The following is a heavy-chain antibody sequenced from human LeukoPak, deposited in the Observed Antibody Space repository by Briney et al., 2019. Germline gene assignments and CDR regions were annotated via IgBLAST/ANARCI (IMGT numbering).Heavy chain of an antibody. J-gene: IGHJ4*02. CDR1: GGSISSGNYY. CDR3: ASTVVPAGISGIAARISSFDY. Sequence: SETLSLTCTVSGGSISSGNYYWSWIRPPAGKGLEWSGRVYTSGITNYNPALKNRVTISVDTSKNQFSLKLNSVTAADTAVYYCASTVVPAGISGIAARISSFDYWGQGTLVTVSS. CDR2: VYTSGIT. D-gene: IGHD2-2*01. V-gene: IGHV4-61*02.